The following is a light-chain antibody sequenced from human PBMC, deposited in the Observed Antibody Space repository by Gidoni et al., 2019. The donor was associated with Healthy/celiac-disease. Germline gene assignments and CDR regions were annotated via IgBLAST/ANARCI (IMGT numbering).Light chain of an antibody. CDR2: AAS. J-gene: IGKJ1*01. CDR1: QGISNS. V-gene: IGKV1-27*01. CDR3: QKDNSAFRT. Sequence: DIPMTPSPSSLSASVGDRVTITCRASQGISNSLAWYQQKPGKVPKLLIYAASTLQKGVPSRFSGSGSGTDFTLTISSLQPEDVATYYCQKDNSAFRTFGQGTKVEIK.